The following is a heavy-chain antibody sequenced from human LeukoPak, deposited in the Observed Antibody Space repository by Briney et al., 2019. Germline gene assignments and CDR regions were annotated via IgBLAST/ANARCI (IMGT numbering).Heavy chain of an antibody. CDR1: GFTFSRYI. D-gene: IGHD4-17*01. V-gene: IGHV3-64*01. CDR3: ARSICGEPLDY. Sequence: GGSLRLSCAASGFTFSRYIMHWVRQAPGKGLEYVSSISTDGRATYYANSVKGRFSISRDNSKNTQYLQMGSLGAEDMGVYYCARSICGEPLDYWGQGTLVTVSS. J-gene: IGHJ4*02. CDR2: ISTDGRAT.